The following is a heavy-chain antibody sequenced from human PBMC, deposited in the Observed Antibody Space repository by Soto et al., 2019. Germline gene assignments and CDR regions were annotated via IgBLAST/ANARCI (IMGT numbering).Heavy chain of an antibody. D-gene: IGHD3-22*01. CDR1: GFTFRNYA. V-gene: IGHV3-23*01. CDR2: ISVSRGST. CDR3: PKVICYYVSRGYSLFDY. J-gene: IGHJ4*03. Sequence: GGSLRLSCAASGFTFRNYAMNWVRQAPGKGLEWVSGISVSRGSTYYADSVKGRFTVSRDNSKNTVFLQMNSLGAEATAVYFCPKVICYYVSRGYSLFDYWGQQTLVSVPS.